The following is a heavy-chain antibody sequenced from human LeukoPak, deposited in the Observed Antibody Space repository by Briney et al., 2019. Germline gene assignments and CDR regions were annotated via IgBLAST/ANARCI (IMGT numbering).Heavy chain of an antibody. CDR2: IYYSGST. V-gene: IGHV4-59*08. Sequence: PSETLSLTCTVSGGSISSYYWSWIRQPPGKGLEWIGYIYYSGSTNYNPSLKSRVTIPVDTSKNQFSLKLSSVTAADTAVYYCARHVKMATFDYWGQGTLVTVSS. CDR3: ARHVKMATFDY. J-gene: IGHJ4*02. CDR1: GGSISSYY. D-gene: IGHD5-24*01.